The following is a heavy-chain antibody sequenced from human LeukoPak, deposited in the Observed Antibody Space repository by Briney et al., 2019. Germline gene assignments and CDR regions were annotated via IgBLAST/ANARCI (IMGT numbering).Heavy chain of an antibody. Sequence: GGSLRLSCAASGFTFSSYAMSWVRQAPGKGLEWVSVISGSGGSTYYADSVKGRFTISRDNSKNTLYLQMNSLRAGDTAVYYCAKYFSSSSVVDDWGQGTLVTVSS. CDR2: ISGSGGST. CDR1: GFTFSSYA. CDR3: AKYFSSSSVVDD. J-gene: IGHJ4*02. D-gene: IGHD6-6*01. V-gene: IGHV3-23*01.